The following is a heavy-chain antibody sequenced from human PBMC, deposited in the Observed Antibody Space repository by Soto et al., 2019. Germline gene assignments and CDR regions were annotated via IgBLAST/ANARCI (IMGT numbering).Heavy chain of an antibody. J-gene: IGHJ6*02. D-gene: IGHD5-12*01. CDR1: GFTFSTYS. Sequence: EVQLVESGGGLVQPGVSLRLSCAASGFTFSTYSMNWIRQAPGKGLEWISYLTKSSRTIYYADSVKGRFTISRDNSKNSLYLQLNSLIAEDTDVYYCAREHGYGYGMDVWCQGTTVTVSS. CDR3: AREHGYGYGMDV. CDR2: LTKSSRTI. V-gene: IGHV3-48*01.